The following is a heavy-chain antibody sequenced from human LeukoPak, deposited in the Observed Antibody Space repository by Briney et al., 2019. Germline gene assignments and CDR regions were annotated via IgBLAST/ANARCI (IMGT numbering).Heavy chain of an antibody. CDR2: ISGSGGST. CDR3: AKDKIRGVIITYYYYMDV. Sequence: GGSLRLSCAASGFTFSSYAMSWVRQAPGKGLEWVSAISGSGGSTYYADSVKGRFTISRDNSKNTLYLQMNSLRAEDTAVYYCAKDKIRGVIITYYYYMDVWGKGTTATVSS. V-gene: IGHV3-23*01. CDR1: GFTFSSYA. D-gene: IGHD3-10*01. J-gene: IGHJ6*03.